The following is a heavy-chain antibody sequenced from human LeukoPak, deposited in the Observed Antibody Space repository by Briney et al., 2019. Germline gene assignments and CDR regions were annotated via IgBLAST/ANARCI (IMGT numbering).Heavy chain of an antibody. CDR3: AKDLPPGIAAAGAFDY. Sequence: GGSLRLFCAASGFTFSSYAMSWVRQAPGKGLEWVSAISGSGGSTYYADSVKGRFTISRDNSKNTLYLQMNSLRAEDTAVYYCAKDLPPGIAAAGAFDYWGQGTLVTVSS. V-gene: IGHV3-23*01. CDR1: GFTFSSYA. CDR2: ISGSGGST. J-gene: IGHJ4*02. D-gene: IGHD6-13*01.